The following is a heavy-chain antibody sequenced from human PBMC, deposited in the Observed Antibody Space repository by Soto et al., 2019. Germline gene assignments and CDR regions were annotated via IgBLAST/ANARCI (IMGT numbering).Heavy chain of an antibody. D-gene: IGHD3-10*01. CDR3: ARGGSGTYKLDN. CDR2: VNFDGTTT. CDR1: GFTFSSHW. J-gene: IGHJ4*02. Sequence: EVQLVESGGGLLQPGGSLRLSCEASGFTFSSHWMHWVRQTPGKGLVWVSRVNFDGTTTNDADSVKGRLTISRDNAKNTVYLQMNSLRAEDTAVYYCARGGSGTYKLDNWGQGTLVTVSA. V-gene: IGHV3-74*01.